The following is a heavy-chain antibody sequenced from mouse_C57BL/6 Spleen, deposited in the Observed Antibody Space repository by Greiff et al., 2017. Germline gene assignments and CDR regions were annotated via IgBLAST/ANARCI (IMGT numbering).Heavy chain of an antibody. J-gene: IGHJ3*01. Sequence: QVQLQQPGAELVRPGSSVKLSCKASGYTFTSYWMDWVKQRPGQGLEWIGNIYPSDSETHYNQKFKDKATLTVDKSSSTAYMQLSSLTSEDSAVYYCARIYYDYAWFAYWGQGTLVTVSA. D-gene: IGHD2-4*01. CDR3: ARIYYDYAWFAY. V-gene: IGHV1-61*01. CDR1: GYTFTSYW. CDR2: IYPSDSET.